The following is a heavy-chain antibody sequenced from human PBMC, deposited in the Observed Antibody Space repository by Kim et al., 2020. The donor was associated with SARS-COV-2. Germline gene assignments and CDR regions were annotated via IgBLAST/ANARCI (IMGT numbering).Heavy chain of an antibody. V-gene: IGHV5-51*01. CDR3: ARSAGPYDYYFDY. Sequence: YSPSFPRHVTISADKSTPTAYLQWSSLQASDTAMYYCARSAGPYDYYFDYWGQGTLVTVSS. J-gene: IGHJ4*02. D-gene: IGHD3-16*01.